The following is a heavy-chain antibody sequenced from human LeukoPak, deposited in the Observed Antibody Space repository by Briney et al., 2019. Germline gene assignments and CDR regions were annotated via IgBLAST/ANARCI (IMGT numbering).Heavy chain of an antibody. CDR3: ARHLNGETSGWLNYFDY. J-gene: IGHJ4*02. Sequence: SETLSLTCTVSGGSISSGSYYWSWIRQPAGKGLEWIGRIYTSGSTNYNPSLKSRVNISVDTSKNQFSLKLSSVTAADTAVYHCARHLNGETSGWLNYFDYWGQGTLVTVSS. CDR1: GGSISSGSYY. CDR2: IYTSGST. V-gene: IGHV4-61*02. D-gene: IGHD6-19*01.